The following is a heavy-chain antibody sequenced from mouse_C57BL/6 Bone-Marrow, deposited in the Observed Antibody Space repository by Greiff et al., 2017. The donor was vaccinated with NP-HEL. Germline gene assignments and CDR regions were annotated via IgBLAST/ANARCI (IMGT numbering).Heavy chain of an antibody. Sequence: QVTLKVSGPGILQPSQTLSLTCSFSGFSLSTSNMGIGWIRQPSGKGLEWLAHIWWNDDKYSNPSLNSPLTISKDTSNNQVFLKITSVDTADTATYYCAQIGPYYGSSYRFAYWGQGTLVTVSA. CDR2: IWWNDDK. CDR1: GFSLSTSNMG. V-gene: IGHV8-5*01. D-gene: IGHD1-1*01. J-gene: IGHJ3*01. CDR3: AQIGPYYGSSYRFAY.